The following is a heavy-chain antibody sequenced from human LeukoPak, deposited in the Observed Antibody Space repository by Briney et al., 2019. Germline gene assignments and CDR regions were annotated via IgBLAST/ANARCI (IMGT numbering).Heavy chain of an antibody. D-gene: IGHD2-8*01. J-gene: IGHJ4*02. CDR3: AKDVCPSPRCLLYFDS. CDR2: ISGFNT. CDR1: GFAFSNYA. Sequence: GGSLRLSCTTSGFAFSNYAMIWVRQAPGKGPEWVSGISGFNTYYADSVKGRFTIFRDNSKKVLSLQMDRLRAEDTAVYSCAKDVCPSPRCLLYFDSWGQGTLVTVSS. V-gene: IGHV3-23*01.